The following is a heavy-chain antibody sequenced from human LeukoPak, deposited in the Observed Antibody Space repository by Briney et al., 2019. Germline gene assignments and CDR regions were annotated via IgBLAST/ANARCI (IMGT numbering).Heavy chain of an antibody. CDR1: GGSISSNC. Sequence: SETLSLTCTVSGGSISSNCWSWIRQPPGKGLEWIGCIYASGTTNYNPSLKGRLTISVDTSNSQFSLTVRSVTAADTAVYYCGGRGYWGQGTLVTVSS. D-gene: IGHD3-10*01. V-gene: IGHV4-4*09. CDR2: IYASGTT. J-gene: IGHJ4*02. CDR3: GGRGY.